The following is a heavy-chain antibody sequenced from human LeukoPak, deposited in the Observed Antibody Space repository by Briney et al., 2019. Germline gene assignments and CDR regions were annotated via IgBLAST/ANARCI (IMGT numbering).Heavy chain of an antibody. CDR1: GFTFSSDW. D-gene: IGHD7-27*01. J-gene: IGHJ4*02. V-gene: IGHV3-74*01. Sequence: GGSLRLSCAASGFTFSSDWMHWVRQAPGKGLVWVSRINSDGSSTNYADSVKGRFTISRDNAKNTLYLQVKSLRAEDTAVYYCARGPSGWGSLDSGGQGTLVTVSS. CDR2: INSDGSST. CDR3: ARGPSGWGSLDS.